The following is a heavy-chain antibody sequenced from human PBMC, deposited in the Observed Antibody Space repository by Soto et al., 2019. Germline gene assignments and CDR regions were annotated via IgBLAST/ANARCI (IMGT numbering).Heavy chain of an antibody. CDR1: GFTFTSSA. J-gene: IGHJ4*02. CDR2: IVVGSGNT. D-gene: IGHD3-22*01. V-gene: IGHV1-58*01. Sequence: SVKVSCKASGFTFTSSAVQWVRQARGQRLEWIGWIVVGSGNTNYAQKFQERVTITRDMSTSTAYMELSSLRSEDTAVYYCAAVPYYYDSSGYLYWGQGTLVTVYS. CDR3: AAVPYYYDSSGYLY.